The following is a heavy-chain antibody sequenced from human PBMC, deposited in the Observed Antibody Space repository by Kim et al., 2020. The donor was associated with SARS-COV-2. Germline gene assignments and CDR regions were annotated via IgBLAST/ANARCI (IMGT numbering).Heavy chain of an antibody. CDR1: GFTFSSYS. CDR2: ISSSSSYI. CDR3: AREDYGGNSGAY. Sequence: GGSLRLSCAASGFTFSSYSMNWVRQAPGKGLEWVSSISSSSSYIYYADSVKGRFTISRDNAKNSLYLQMNSLRAEDTAVYYCAREDYGGNSGAYWGQGTLVTVSS. J-gene: IGHJ4*02. V-gene: IGHV3-21*01. D-gene: IGHD4-17*01.